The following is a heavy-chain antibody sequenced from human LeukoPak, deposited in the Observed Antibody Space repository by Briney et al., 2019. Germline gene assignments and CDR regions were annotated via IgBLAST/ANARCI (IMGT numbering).Heavy chain of an antibody. CDR1: GFTFSSYS. V-gene: IGHV3-21*01. D-gene: IGHD3-22*01. CDR3: ARGAYYYDSSGEDAFDI. J-gene: IGHJ3*02. Sequence: GGSLRLSCAASGFTFSSYSMNWVRQAPGKGLEWVSSISSSSSYIYYADSVKGRFTISRDNAKNSLYLQMNSLRAEDTAVYYCARGAYYYDSSGEDAFDIWGQGTMVTVSS. CDR2: ISSSSSYI.